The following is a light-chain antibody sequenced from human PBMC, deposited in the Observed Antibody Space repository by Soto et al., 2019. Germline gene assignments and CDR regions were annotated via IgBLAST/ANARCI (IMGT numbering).Light chain of an antibody. CDR2: EVS. CDR3: PSYAGSNTYV. J-gene: IGLJ1*01. CDR1: SSDVGNYNY. Sequence: QSALTQPPSASGSPGQSVTISCTGTSSDVGNYNYVSWYQHHPGKAPKLMIYEVSKWPSGVPDRFSGSKSGNTASLTVSGLQAEDEADYYCPSYAGSNTYVFGTGTKLTVL. V-gene: IGLV2-8*01.